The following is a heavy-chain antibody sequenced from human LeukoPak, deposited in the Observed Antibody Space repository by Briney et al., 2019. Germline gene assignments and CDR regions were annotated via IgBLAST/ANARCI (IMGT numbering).Heavy chain of an antibody. CDR2: INPNSGGT. V-gene: IGHV1-2*06. D-gene: IGHD6-19*01. CDR1: GYTFTGYY. CDR3: ARLRGQWLGFDI. Sequence: ASVKVSCKASGYTFTGYYMHWVRQAPGQGLEWMGRINPNSGGTNYAQKFQGRVTMTRDTSISTAYMELSRLRSGDTAVYYCARLRGQWLGFDIWGQGTMVTVSS. J-gene: IGHJ3*02.